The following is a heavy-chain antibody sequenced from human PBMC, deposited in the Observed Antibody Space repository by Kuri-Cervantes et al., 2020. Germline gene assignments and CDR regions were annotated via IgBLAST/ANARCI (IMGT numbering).Heavy chain of an antibody. CDR1: GFTFSNAW. V-gene: IGHV3-30-3*01. Sequence: GGSLRLSCAASGFTFSNAWMSWVRQAPGKGLEWVAVISYDGSSKNYADSVKGRFSISRDNSKNTLYLQMNSLRAEDTAVYYCARDNYHFDPWGQGTLVTVSS. D-gene: IGHD3/OR15-3a*01. CDR2: ISYDGSSK. CDR3: ARDNYHFDP. J-gene: IGHJ5*02.